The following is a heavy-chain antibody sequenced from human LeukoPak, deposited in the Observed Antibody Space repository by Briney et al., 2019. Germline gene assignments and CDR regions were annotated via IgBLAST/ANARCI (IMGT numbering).Heavy chain of an antibody. V-gene: IGHV1-24*01. J-gene: IGHJ4*02. CDR2: FDPEDGET. Sequence: ASVKVSCKVSGYTLTELSMHWVRQAPGKGLEWMGGFDPEDGETIYAQKFQGRVTMTEDTSTDTAYMELSSLRSEDTAVYYCATLTPQQQAPDYGDPYYFDYWGQGTLVTVSS. CDR1: GYTLTELS. CDR3: ATLTPQQQAPDYGDPYYFDY. D-gene: IGHD4-17*01.